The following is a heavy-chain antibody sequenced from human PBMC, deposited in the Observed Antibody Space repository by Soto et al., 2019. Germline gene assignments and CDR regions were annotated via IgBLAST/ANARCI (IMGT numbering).Heavy chain of an antibody. D-gene: IGHD5-18*01. V-gene: IGHV3-30*03. CDR3: ARGGGYSYGTNDAFDI. CDR2: ISDDGSNK. J-gene: IGHJ3*02. CDR1: GFTFKTYG. Sequence: LSCAASGFTFKTYGMHWVRQAPGKGLEWVAVISDDGSNKYNIASVEGRFTISRDNSKNTLSLQMNSLRDEDTAVYYCARGGGYSYGTNDAFDIWGQGTMVTVSS.